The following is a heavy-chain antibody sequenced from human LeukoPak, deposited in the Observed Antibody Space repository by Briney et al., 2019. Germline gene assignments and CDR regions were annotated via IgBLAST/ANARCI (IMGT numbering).Heavy chain of an antibody. J-gene: IGHJ6*03. V-gene: IGHV4-39*01. D-gene: IGHD2-15*01. CDR3: AVHKVPTYCGGGGCFSQYYSYYMDV. CDR1: GGSITSGSYY. CDR2: IYYSGSS. Sequence: PSETLSLTCTVSGGSITSGSYYWGWVRQPPGKGLEWIGTIYYSGSSNYNPPLKSRVTISVDTSRNQFSLQLRAVTAAATPTYTSAVHKVPTYCGGGGCFSQYYSYYMDVWGKGTTVTVSS.